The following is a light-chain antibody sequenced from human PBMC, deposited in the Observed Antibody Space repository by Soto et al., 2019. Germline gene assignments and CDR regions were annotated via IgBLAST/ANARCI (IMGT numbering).Light chain of an antibody. J-gene: IGKJ2*01. CDR2: DAS. V-gene: IGKV3-11*01. CDR3: QQRSNWPFT. CDR1: QSVSSY. Sequence: IVLTQSPATLSLSPGERATLSCRASQSVSSYLAWYQQRPGQAPRLLIYDASNRATGIPARFSGSGSGTDFTLTISSLEPEDFAVSYCQQRSNWPFTFGQGTKLEI.